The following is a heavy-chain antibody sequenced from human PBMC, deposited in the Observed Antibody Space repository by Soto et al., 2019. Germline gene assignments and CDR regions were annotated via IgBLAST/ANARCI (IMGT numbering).Heavy chain of an antibody. V-gene: IGHV3-53*02. Sequence: EVQLVETGGGLIQPGGSLRLSCAASGFTVSSNYMSWVRQAPGKGLEWVSVIYSGGSTYYADSVKGRFTISRDSSKNTLYLQMSSLRTEETAVYYCASGDDLAVLFDYWGQGTLVTVSS. J-gene: IGHJ4*02. CDR3: ASGDDLAVLFDY. CDR2: IYSGGST. D-gene: IGHD3-3*01. CDR1: GFTVSSNY.